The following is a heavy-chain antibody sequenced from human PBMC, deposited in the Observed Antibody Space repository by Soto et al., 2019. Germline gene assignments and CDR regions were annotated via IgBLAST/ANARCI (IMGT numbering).Heavy chain of an antibody. CDR2: IYYSGST. CDR3: ARQPGGSSWYLYYYGMDV. Sequence: SETLSLTCTVSGGSISSSSYYWGWIRQPPGKGLEWIGSIYYSGSTYYNPSLKSRVTISVDTSKNQFSLKLSSVTAADTAVYYCARQPGGSSWYLYYYGMDVWGQGTTVTVSS. J-gene: IGHJ6*02. V-gene: IGHV4-39*01. CDR1: GGSISSSSYY. D-gene: IGHD6-13*01.